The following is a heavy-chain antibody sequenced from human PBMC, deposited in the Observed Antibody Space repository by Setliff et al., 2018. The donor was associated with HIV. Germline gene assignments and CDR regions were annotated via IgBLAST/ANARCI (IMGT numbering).Heavy chain of an antibody. V-gene: IGHV4-39*07. CDR2: IYYRGST. CDR1: GGSISSSSYY. Sequence: PSETLSLTCTVSGGSISSSSYYWGWIRQPPGKGLQWIGSIYYRGSTYYNPSLKSRVTISVDTSKNQFSLKLSSVTAADTAVYYCARDGNNYYDSSGYSNWFDPWGRGTLVTVSS. CDR3: ARDGNNYYDSSGYSNWFDP. D-gene: IGHD3-22*01. J-gene: IGHJ5*02.